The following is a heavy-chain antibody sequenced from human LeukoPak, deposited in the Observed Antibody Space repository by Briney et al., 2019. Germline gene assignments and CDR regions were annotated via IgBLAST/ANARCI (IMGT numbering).Heavy chain of an antibody. CDR3: ARGSGVENFWSGYYSAFDI. J-gene: IGHJ3*02. V-gene: IGHV4-34*01. CDR1: GGSFSGYY. CDR2: INHSGST. D-gene: IGHD3-3*01. Sequence: SETLSLTCAVYGGSFSGYYRSWIRQPPGKGLEWIGEINHSGSTNYNPSLKSRVTISVDTSKNQFSLKLSSVAAADTAVYYCARGSGVENFWSGYYSAFDIWGQGTMVTVSS.